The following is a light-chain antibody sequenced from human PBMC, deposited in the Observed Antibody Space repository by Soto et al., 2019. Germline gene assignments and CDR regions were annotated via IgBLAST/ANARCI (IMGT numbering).Light chain of an antibody. CDR2: GSS. J-gene: IGKJ2*01. CDR3: QHYHNWPRT. V-gene: IGKV3-15*01. CDR1: QSVSSN. Sequence: EIVMTQSPATLSVSPGDRATLSCRASQSVSSNLAWYQQRPGQPPRLLIFGSSTRAAGIPARFSASGSGTEFTLTISSLRSEDFVVYYCQHYHNWPRTFGQGTKLEIK.